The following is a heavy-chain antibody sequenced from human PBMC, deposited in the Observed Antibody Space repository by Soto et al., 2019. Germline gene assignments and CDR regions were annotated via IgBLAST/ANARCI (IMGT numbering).Heavy chain of an antibody. CDR1: GYTFTSYG. D-gene: IGHD2-15*01. Sequence: ASVKVSCKASGYTFTSYGISWVRQAPGQGLEWMGWISAYNGNTNYAQKLQGRVTMTTDTSTSTAYMELRSLRSDDTAVYYCARVGVVVVAARTYYYYYMDVWGKGTTVTVSS. V-gene: IGHV1-18*01. CDR3: ARVGVVVVAARTYYYYYMDV. CDR2: ISAYNGNT. J-gene: IGHJ6*03.